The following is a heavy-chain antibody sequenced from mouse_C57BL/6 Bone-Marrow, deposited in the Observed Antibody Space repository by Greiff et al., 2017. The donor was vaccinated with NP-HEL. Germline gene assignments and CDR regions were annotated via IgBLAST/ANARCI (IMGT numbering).Heavy chain of an antibody. D-gene: IGHD2-1*01. V-gene: IGHV5-9-1*02. CDR1: GFTFSSYA. CDR3: TRVYGNYVGYWYFDV. Sequence: EVKLMESGEGLVKPGGSLKLSCAASGFTFSSYAMSWVRQTPEKRLEWVAYISSGGYYIYYADSVKGRFTISRDNARKTQYLQMSSLKSEDTAMYYYTRVYGNYVGYWYFDVWGTGTTVTVSS. J-gene: IGHJ1*03. CDR2: ISSGGYYI.